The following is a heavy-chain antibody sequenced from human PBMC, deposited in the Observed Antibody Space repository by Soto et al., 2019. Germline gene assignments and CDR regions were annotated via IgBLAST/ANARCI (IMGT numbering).Heavy chain of an antibody. CDR2: IYHSGNT. CDR1: GGSISSGGYY. D-gene: IGHD6-6*01. Sequence: PSETLSLTCSVSGGSISSGGYYWSWIRQLPGKDLEWIGYIYHSGNTYYNSSLKSRLTISVDTSKNQFSLKLTSVTAADTAVYYCARVGISSSDAFDIWGQGXMVTV. CDR3: ARVGISSSDAFDI. V-gene: IGHV4-31*03. J-gene: IGHJ3*02.